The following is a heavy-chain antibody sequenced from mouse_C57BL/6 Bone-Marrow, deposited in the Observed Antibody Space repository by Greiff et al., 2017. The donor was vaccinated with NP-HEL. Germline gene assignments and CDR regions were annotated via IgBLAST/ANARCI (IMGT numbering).Heavy chain of an antibody. CDR1: GFNIKDYY. Sequence: EVQLQQSGAELVKPGASVKLSCTASGFNIKDYYMHWVKQRTEQGLEWIGRIDPNSGGTKYNEKFKGKATLTVDKSSSTAYMQLSILTSEDSAVYYCALRSYAKDYWGQGTSVTVAS. CDR2: IDPNSGGT. D-gene: IGHD1-1*01. V-gene: IGHV14-2*01. J-gene: IGHJ4*01. CDR3: ALRSYAKDY.